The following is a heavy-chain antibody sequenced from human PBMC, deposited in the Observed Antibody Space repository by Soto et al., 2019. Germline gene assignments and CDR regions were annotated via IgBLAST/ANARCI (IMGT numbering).Heavy chain of an antibody. CDR1: GDSVSSNSAA. Sequence: SQTLSLTCAISGDSVSSNSAAWNWIRQSPSRGLEWLGRTYYRSKWYNDYAVSVKSRITINPDTSKNQFSLQLNSVTPEDTAVYYCARDSGSTVTKRYNWFDPWGQGTLVTVSS. J-gene: IGHJ5*02. CDR3: ARDSGSTVTKRYNWFDP. V-gene: IGHV6-1*01. CDR2: TYYRSKWYN. D-gene: IGHD4-17*01.